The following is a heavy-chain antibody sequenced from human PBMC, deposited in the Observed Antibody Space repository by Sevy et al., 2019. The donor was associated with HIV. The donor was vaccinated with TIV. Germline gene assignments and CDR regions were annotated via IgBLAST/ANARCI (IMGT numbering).Heavy chain of an antibody. CDR3: AKGGYSSGWSHFDY. CDR2: ISYDGSNK. D-gene: IGHD6-19*01. J-gene: IGHJ4*02. CDR1: GFTFSSYG. Sequence: GGSLRLSCAASGFTFSSYGMHWVRQAPGKGLEWVAVISYDGSNKYYADSVKGRFTISRVNSKNTLYLQMNSLRAEDTAVYYCAKGGYSSGWSHFDYWGQGTLVTVSS. V-gene: IGHV3-30*18.